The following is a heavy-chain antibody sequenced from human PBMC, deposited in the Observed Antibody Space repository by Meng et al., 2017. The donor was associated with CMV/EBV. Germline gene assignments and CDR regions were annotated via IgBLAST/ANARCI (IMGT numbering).Heavy chain of an antibody. V-gene: IGHV3-33*06. CDR2: IWYDGSNK. CDR1: GVTCSSHG. Sequence: CAASGVTCSSHGMHWVRQDPGKGLEWVAVIWYDGSNKYYADSVKGRFTISRDNSKNTLYLQMNSLRAEDTAVYYCANSRYSSSWYSYWGQGTLVTVSS. J-gene: IGHJ4*02. CDR3: ANSRYSSSWYSY. D-gene: IGHD6-13*01.